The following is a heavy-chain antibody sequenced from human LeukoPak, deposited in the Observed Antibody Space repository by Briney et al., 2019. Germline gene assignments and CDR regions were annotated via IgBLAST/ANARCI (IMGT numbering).Heavy chain of an antibody. V-gene: IGHV3-64D*09. CDR3: AKDREYSGFPTFDY. CDR2: ISSNGGST. J-gene: IGHJ4*02. D-gene: IGHD5-12*01. Sequence: TGGSLRLSCSASGFTFSSYAMHWVRQAPGKGLEDVSAISSNGGSTYYADSVKGRFTISRDNSKNTLYLQMSSLRAEDTAVYYCAKDREYSGFPTFDYWGQGTPVTVSS. CDR1: GFTFSSYA.